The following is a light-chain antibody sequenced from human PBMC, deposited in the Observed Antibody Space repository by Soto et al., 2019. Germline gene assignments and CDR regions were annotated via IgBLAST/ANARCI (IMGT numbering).Light chain of an antibody. CDR3: QQYNNWPLT. V-gene: IGKV3-15*01. J-gene: IGKJ4*01. CDR1: QSVSSD. Sequence: ERVMTQAPATLSVSPGERATLSCRASQSVSSDLAWYQQKPGQGPRLLIYGAFNRATGVPARFSGSGSGTEFTLTISSLHSEDFAVYYCQQYNNWPLTFGGGTKVEIK. CDR2: GAF.